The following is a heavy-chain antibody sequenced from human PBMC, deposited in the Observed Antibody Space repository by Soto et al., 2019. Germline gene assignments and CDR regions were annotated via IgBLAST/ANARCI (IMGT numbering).Heavy chain of an antibody. J-gene: IGHJ6*02. D-gene: IGHD2-2*02. V-gene: IGHV1-2*02. CDR1: GYTFTGYY. Sequence: ASVKVSCKASGYTFTGYYMHWVRQAPGQGLEWMGWINPNSGGTNYAQKFQGRVTMTRDTSISTAYMELSRLRSDDTAVYYCARDRHRYRDGSISSYYGRDFLGRGTRGTAAS. CDR3: ARDRHRYRDGSISSYYGRDF. CDR2: INPNSGGT.